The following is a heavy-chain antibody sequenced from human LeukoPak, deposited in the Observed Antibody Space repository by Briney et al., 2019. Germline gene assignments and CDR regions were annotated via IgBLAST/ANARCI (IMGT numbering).Heavy chain of an antibody. D-gene: IGHD3-22*01. J-gene: IGHJ4*02. Sequence: KASETLSLTCTVSGGSISSSSYHWGWIRQPPGKGLEWIGSIYYSGSTYYNPSLKSRVTISVDTSKNQFSLKLSSVTAADTAVYYCARDYYYYDSSGYSAWGQGTLVTVSS. V-gene: IGHV4-39*07. CDR2: IYYSGST. CDR3: ARDYYYYDSSGYSA. CDR1: GGSISSSSYH.